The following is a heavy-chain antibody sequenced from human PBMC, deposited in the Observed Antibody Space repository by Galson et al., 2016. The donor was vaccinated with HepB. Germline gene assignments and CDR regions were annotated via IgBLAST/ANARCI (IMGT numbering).Heavy chain of an antibody. V-gene: IGHV3-9*01. J-gene: IGHJ4*02. CDR2: ISWNSGRI. Sequence: SLRLSCAASGFNFDDYAMHWVRQAPGKGLEWVSGISWNSGRIVYADSVKGRFTISRDNAKNSLYLQMNSLRVEDTALYYCVKQSGWVAPFEYWGQGTLVTVSS. CDR1: GFNFDDYA. D-gene: IGHD1-1*01. CDR3: VKQSGWVAPFEY.